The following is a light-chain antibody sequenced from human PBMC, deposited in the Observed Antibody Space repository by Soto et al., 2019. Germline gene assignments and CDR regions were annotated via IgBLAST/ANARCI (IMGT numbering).Light chain of an antibody. J-gene: IGKJ2*01. CDR2: DAS. Sequence: EIVLTQSPATLSLSPGERATLSCRASQSVSSYLAWYQQKPGQAPRLLIYDASNTAAAIPARFSGSGSGTDFTLTISSLEPEDFAVYYCQQRSNWPYTFGQGTKLEIK. V-gene: IGKV3-11*01. CDR3: QQRSNWPYT. CDR1: QSVSSY.